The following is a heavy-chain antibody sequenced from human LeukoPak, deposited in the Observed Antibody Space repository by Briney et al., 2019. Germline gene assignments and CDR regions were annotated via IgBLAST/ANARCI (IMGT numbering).Heavy chain of an antibody. Sequence: GGSLRLSCTASGFTFGDYAMSWFRQAPGKGLEWVSAISGSGGSTYYADSVKGRFTISRDNSKNTLYLQMNSLRAEDTAVYYCARISPPAVTIFKEPQTPILPDGWGQGTLVTVSS. J-gene: IGHJ4*02. CDR3: ARISPPAVTIFKEPQTPILPDG. CDR2: ISGSGGST. V-gene: IGHV3-23*01. D-gene: IGHD3-3*01. CDR1: GFTFGDYA.